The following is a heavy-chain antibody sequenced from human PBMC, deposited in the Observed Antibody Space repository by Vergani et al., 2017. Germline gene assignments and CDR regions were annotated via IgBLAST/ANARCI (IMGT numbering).Heavy chain of an antibody. CDR3: AKEGGGYCSGGTCYPEY. J-gene: IGHJ4*02. CDR2: IRSDESRR. CDR1: GFTFNSYG. V-gene: IGHV3-30*02. Sequence: QVQLVESGGGVVQPGGSLRLSCAAPGFTFNSYGMHWVRQAPGKGLEWVASIRSDESRRYYGDSMEGPFTISRDNSKNTLYLQMKSLRPEDTAVYYCAKEGGGYCSGGTCYPEYWGQGTLVIVSS. D-gene: IGHD2-15*01.